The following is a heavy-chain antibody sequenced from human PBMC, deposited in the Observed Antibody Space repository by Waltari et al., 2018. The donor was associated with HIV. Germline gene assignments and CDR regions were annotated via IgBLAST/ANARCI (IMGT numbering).Heavy chain of an antibody. V-gene: IGHV3-23*01. Sequence: EVHLLESGGALVQPGGSLRLSCAASGLTFDNYERSWVRGTPGKGLEWVATISGNGDNVFRAGSVKGRFLISRDNSKNTLYLHLSSLRAEDTAVYYCAKGIERVPAAMSHDSWGQGTLVTVSS. D-gene: IGHD2-2*01. CDR2: ISGNGDNV. CDR3: AKGIERVPAAMSHDS. J-gene: IGHJ4*02. CDR1: GLTFDNYE.